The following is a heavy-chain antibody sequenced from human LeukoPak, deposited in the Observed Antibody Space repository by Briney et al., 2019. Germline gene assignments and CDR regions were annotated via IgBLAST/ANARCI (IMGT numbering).Heavy chain of an antibody. J-gene: IGHJ5*02. Sequence: PSETLSLTCTVSGYSISNGYNWGWVRQPPGKGLECIGSISHTGSTYYNPSLESRVTISLDTSNNHFCLELSSVTAADTAVYYCARTYINLNNYFDPWGQGTLVTVSS. V-gene: IGHV4-38-2*02. CDR1: GYSISNGYN. CDR3: ARTYINLNNYFDP. D-gene: IGHD1-14*01. CDR2: ISHTGST.